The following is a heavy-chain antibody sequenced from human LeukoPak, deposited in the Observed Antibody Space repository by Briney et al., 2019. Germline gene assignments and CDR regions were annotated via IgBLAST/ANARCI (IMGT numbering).Heavy chain of an antibody. Sequence: GGSLRLSCAAYGFTFNHAWMSWVRQAPGKGLEWVGRIKSRTDGGTTDYAAPVKGRFTVSRDDSKNTLYLQMNSLRTEDTAMYYCIWDGNYYFNFWGRGTLVTVSS. CDR3: IWDGNYYFNF. CDR1: GFTFNHAW. CDR2: IKSRTDGGTT. V-gene: IGHV3-15*01. J-gene: IGHJ4*02. D-gene: IGHD4-23*01.